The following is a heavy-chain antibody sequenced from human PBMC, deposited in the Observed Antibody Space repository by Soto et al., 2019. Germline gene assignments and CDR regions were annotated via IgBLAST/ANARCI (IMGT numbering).Heavy chain of an antibody. CDR1: GGSISSGGYY. CDR3: ARTSSKTRGHYYYYGMDV. J-gene: IGHJ6*02. Sequence: QVQLQESGPGLVKPSQTLSLTCTVSGGSISSGGYYWSWIRQHPGKGLEWIGYIYYSGSTYYNPSLKSRVTISVDTSKNQFSLKLSSVTAADTAVYYCARTSSKTRGHYYYYGMDVWGQGTTVTVSS. CDR2: IYYSGST. V-gene: IGHV4-31*03.